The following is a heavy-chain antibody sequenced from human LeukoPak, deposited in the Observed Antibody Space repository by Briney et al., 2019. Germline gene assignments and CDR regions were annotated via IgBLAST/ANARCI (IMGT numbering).Heavy chain of an antibody. CDR3: AKPRAMRTGVGRYFDL. Sequence: GGSLRLSCAASGFIFTSYAMSWTRQSPGKGLEWLSSIIAGGENTYYADSVEGRFTISRDNSKNTLYLQMNSLRAEDTATYYCAKPRAMRTGVGRYFDLWGRGTLVTVSS. CDR1: GFIFTSYA. V-gene: IGHV3-23*01. CDR2: IIAGGENT. J-gene: IGHJ2*01. D-gene: IGHD3-10*01.